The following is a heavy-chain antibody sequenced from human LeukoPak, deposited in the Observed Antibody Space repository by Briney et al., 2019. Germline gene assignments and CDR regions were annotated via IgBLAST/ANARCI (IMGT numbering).Heavy chain of an antibody. V-gene: IGHV1-2*02. J-gene: IGHJ4*02. CDR1: GYTFTGYY. D-gene: IGHD3-10*01. CDR3: ARATSLWFGEFINY. CDR2: INPNSGGT. Sequence: ASVKVSCKASGYTFTGYYMHWVRQAPGQGLEWMGWINPNSGGTNYAQKFQGRVTMTRDTSISTAHMELSRLRSDDTAVYYCARATSLWFGEFINYWGQGTLVTVSS.